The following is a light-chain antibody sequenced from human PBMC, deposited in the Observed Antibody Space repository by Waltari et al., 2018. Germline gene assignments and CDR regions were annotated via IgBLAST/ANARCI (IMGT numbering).Light chain of an antibody. CDR3: SSRNGRANQVV. CDR1: SLRTSY. J-gene: IGLJ3*02. V-gene: IGLV3-19*01. CDR2: GKD. Sequence: SSELTQDPAVSVPLGQTVRFTCQGDSLRTSYASWYQLKPGQAPVLVIYGKDKRPSGIPDRSSGYSSGTTSSVTITGAQAEDEADYYCSSRNGRANQVVFAGGTKVTVL.